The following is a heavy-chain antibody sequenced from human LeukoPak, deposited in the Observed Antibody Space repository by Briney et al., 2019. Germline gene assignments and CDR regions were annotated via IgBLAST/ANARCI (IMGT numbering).Heavy chain of an antibody. CDR1: GFTFSSYG. CDR2: ISYDGSNK. D-gene: IGHD2-15*01. CDR3: ASAWGRYCSGGSCHDY. J-gene: IGHJ4*02. Sequence: GGSLRLSCAASGFTFSSYGMHWVRQAPGKGLEWVAVISYDGSNKYYADSAKGRFTISRDNSKNTLYLQMNSLRAEDTAVYYCASAWGRYCSGGSCHDYWGQGTLVTVSS. V-gene: IGHV3-30*03.